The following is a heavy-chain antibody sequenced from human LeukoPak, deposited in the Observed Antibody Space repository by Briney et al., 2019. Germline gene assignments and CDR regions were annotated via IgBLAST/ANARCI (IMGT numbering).Heavy chain of an antibody. CDR3: GRDGGNRWFDF. CDR2: IRSDGSIT. J-gene: IGHJ4*02. D-gene: IGHD3-16*01. CDR1: GFTFSGYW. V-gene: IGHV3-74*01. Sequence: GGSLRLSCAASGFTFSGYWMHWVRQAPGKGLAWVSVIRSDGSITTYADSVKGRFTISRDTAKNTLYLQMNSLRAEDTAVYYCGRDGGNRWFDFWGQGTLVTVSS.